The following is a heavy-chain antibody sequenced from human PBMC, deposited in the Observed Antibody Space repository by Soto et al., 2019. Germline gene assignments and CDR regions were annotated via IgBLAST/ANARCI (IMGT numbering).Heavy chain of an antibody. Sequence: EVLLLESGGGLVQPGGSLRLSCAASGFTFSNHVMTWVRRAPGKGLEWVSTVAVSGTATYYADSVKGRFTVSRDDSKSTLFLQMNSLRVEDTAIYYCAREGFISGRSGGFDLWGQGTMVTVSS. CDR2: VAVSGTAT. V-gene: IGHV3-23*01. D-gene: IGHD6-19*01. CDR1: GFTFSNHV. CDR3: AREGFISGRSGGFDL. J-gene: IGHJ3*01.